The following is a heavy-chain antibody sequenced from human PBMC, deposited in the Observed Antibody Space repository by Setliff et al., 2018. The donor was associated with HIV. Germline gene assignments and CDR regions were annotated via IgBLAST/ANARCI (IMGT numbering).Heavy chain of an antibody. CDR1: GASDISYIW. J-gene: IGHJ4*02. CDR2: VYHTGST. Sequence: KASETLSLTCAVSGASDISYIWWSWVRQPPGKGLEWIREVYHTGSTNLNPSLKSRVTISVDTSKNQFPLKLPSVTAADTAVYYCARTHRYCSGNSCSKVSFDSWGQGALVTVSS. D-gene: IGHD2-2*01. V-gene: IGHV4-4*02. CDR3: ARTHRYCSGNSCSKVSFDS.